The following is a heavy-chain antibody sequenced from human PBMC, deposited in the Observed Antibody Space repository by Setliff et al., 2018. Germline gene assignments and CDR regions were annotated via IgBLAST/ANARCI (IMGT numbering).Heavy chain of an antibody. CDR1: GGSNSGGTW. D-gene: IGHD2-21*01. V-gene: IGHV4-4*02. Sequence: SETLSLTCAVSGGSNSGGTWWTWVRQSPEKGLEWIGEISHSGITNYKSSLKSRVTMSVDKSKNQFSLKLTSVTAADTAVYYCARGLEGEDYFYYMDVWGKGNTVTVSS. CDR3: ARGLEGEDYFYYMDV. J-gene: IGHJ6*03. CDR2: ISHSGIT.